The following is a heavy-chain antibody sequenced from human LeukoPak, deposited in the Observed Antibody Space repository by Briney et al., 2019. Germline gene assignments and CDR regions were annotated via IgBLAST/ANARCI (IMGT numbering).Heavy chain of an antibody. CDR3: AKYESVRRITIFGVVMYNWFDP. V-gene: IGHV3-30*02. J-gene: IGHJ5*02. D-gene: IGHD3-3*01. CDR1: GFTFSGYG. CDR2: IRYDGSNK. Sequence: GGSLRLSCAASGFTFSGYGMHWVRQAPGKGLEWVAFIRYDGSNKYYADSVKGRFTISRDNSKNTLYLQMNSLRAEDTAVYYCAKYESVRRITIFGVVMYNWFDPWGQGTLVTVSS.